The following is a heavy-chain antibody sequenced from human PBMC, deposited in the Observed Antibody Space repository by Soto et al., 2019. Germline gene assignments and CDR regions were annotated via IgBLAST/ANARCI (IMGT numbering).Heavy chain of an antibody. V-gene: IGHV3-30*18. CDR2: ISYDGSNK. CDR1: GFTFSSYG. D-gene: IGHD1-26*01. CDR3: AKGVVGATTMYY. J-gene: IGHJ4*02. Sequence: QVQLVESGGGVVQPGRSLRLSCAASGFTFSSYGMHWVRQAPGKGLEWVAVISYDGSNKYYADSVKGRFTISRDNSKNTLYLQMNRLRAEDTAVYYCAKGVVGATTMYYWGQGTLVTVSS.